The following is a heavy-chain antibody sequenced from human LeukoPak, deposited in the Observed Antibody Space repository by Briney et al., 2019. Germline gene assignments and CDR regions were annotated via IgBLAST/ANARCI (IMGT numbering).Heavy chain of an antibody. CDR1: GGSISSSSYS. V-gene: IGHV4-61*01. J-gene: IGHJ5*01. D-gene: IGHD3-3*01. Sequence: PSETLSLTCSVSGGSISSSSYSWTWIRQPPGKGLECIGCIHYSGTTFYNPSLKSRLSISVDTSKNQFSLQLTSVTAAETAVYYCARQYDYWSGLFDFWGQGTLVSVSS. CDR3: ARQYDYWSGLFDF. CDR2: IHYSGTT.